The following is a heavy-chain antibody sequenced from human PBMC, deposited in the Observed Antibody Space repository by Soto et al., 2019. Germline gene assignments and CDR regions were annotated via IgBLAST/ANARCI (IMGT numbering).Heavy chain of an antibody. J-gene: IGHJ6*02. D-gene: IGHD3-22*01. Sequence: GGSLRLSCAASGFTFSSYSMNWVRQAPGKGLEWVSSISSSSSYIYFADSVKGRFTSSRDKAKNSLYLQMNSLRAEDTAVYYCARDSKGEPYYYDSSGYGYGMDVWGQGTTVTVSS. CDR1: GFTFSSYS. CDR2: ISSSSSYI. CDR3: ARDSKGEPYYYDSSGYGYGMDV. V-gene: IGHV3-21*01.